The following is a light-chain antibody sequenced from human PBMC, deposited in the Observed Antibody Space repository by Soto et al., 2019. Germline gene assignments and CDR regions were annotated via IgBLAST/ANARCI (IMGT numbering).Light chain of an antibody. CDR1: QSLTSNY. CDR3: QQYGYSPPT. J-gene: IGKJ1*01. Sequence: EIVLTQSPGTLSLSPGERATLSCRASQSLTSNYLAWYQHAPGQAPRLLIYGASSRATGIPDRFSGSGSRTDFTLTISRLEPEDFALYYCQQYGYSPPTFGLGTKVDIK. CDR2: GAS. V-gene: IGKV3-20*01.